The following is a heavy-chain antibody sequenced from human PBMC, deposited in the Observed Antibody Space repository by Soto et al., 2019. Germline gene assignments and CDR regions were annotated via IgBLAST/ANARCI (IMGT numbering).Heavy chain of an antibody. V-gene: IGHV3-23*01. CDR2: ISGSGGST. Sequence: PGGSLRLSCAASGFTFSSYAMSWVRQAPGKGLEWVSAISGSGGSTYYADSVKGRFTISRDNSKNTLYLQMNSLRAEDTAVYYCAKDRATYYYGSGSQKPNWLDSWGQGTLVTVSS. CDR1: GFTFSSYA. CDR3: AKDRATYYYGSGSQKPNWLDS. J-gene: IGHJ5*01. D-gene: IGHD3-10*01.